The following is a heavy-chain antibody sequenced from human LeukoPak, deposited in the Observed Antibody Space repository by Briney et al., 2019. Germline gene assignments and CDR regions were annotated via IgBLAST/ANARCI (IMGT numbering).Heavy chain of an antibody. CDR1: GFTFSSYA. J-gene: IGHJ4*02. CDR3: ARERSGYDGVLDY. V-gene: IGHV3-30*04. CDR2: ISYDGSNK. D-gene: IGHD5-12*01. Sequence: PGGSLRLSCAASGFTFSSYAMHWVRQAPGKGLEWVAVISYDGSNKYYADSVKGRFTISRDNSKNTLYLQVNSLRAEDTAVYYCARERSGYDGVLDYWGQGTLVTVSS.